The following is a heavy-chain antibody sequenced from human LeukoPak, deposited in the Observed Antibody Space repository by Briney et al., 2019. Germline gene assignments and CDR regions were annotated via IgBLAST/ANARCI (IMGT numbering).Heavy chain of an antibody. J-gene: IGHJ4*02. CDR1: GFTFSSYG. Sequence: PGGSLRLSCAASGFTFSSYGMHWARQAPGKGLEWVAVIWDDGSSKYYGDSVKGRFTISRDNSKNTLYLQMNSLRAEDTAAYYCAKPTRGSGSFLIDFWGQGTLVTVSS. CDR2: IWDDGSSK. D-gene: IGHD1-26*01. CDR3: AKPTRGSGSFLIDF. V-gene: IGHV3-33*06.